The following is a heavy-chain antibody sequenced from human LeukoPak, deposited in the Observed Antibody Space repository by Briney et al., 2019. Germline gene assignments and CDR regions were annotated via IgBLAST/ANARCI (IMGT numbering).Heavy chain of an antibody. Sequence: SETLSLTCTVSGGSISSGSYYWSWIRQPAGKGLEWIGRIYTSGSTNYNPSLKSRVTMSVDTSKNQFSLKLSSLTAADSAVYYCARAVITMIVPSGDWFDPWGQGTMVTVSS. D-gene: IGHD3-22*01. V-gene: IGHV4-61*02. CDR3: ARAVITMIVPSGDWFDP. J-gene: IGHJ5*02. CDR2: IYTSGST. CDR1: GGSISSGSYY.